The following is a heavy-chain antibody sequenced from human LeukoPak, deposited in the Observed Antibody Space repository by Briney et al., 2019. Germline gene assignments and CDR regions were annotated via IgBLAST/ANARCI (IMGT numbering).Heavy chain of an antibody. CDR1: GFTFSSYE. D-gene: IGHD6-19*01. CDR3: ARVSGWYGMGV. Sequence: GGSLRLSCAASGFTFSSYEMNWVRQAPGKGLEWVSYISSSGSTIYYADSVKGRFTISRDNAKNSLYLQMNSLRAEDTAVYYCARVSGWYGMGVWGQGTTVTVSS. V-gene: IGHV3-48*03. CDR2: ISSSGSTI. J-gene: IGHJ6*02.